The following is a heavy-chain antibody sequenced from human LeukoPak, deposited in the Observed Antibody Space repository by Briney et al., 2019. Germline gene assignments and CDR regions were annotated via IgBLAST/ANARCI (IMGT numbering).Heavy chain of an antibody. D-gene: IGHD3-22*01. CDR2: IIGSGNSA. Sequence: GGSLRLSCAASGFTFSSYAMSWVSQEPGKGLEWDSTIIGSGNSAYYADSVKGRFAISRDNSKNTLFLQMNSLRADDTAVYYCAKLGSYYYDASGCPRNWGQGTLVTVSS. J-gene: IGHJ4*02. V-gene: IGHV3-23*01. CDR3: AKLGSYYYDASGCPRN. CDR1: GFTFSSYA.